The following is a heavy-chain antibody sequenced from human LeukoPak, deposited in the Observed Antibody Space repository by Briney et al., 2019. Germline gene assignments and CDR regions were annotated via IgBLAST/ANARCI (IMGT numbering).Heavy chain of an antibody. CDR2: INSHGGST. CDR1: GFTLSSYA. Sequence: GGSLRLSCAASGFTLSSYAMSWVRQGPGKGLEWVSAINSHGGSTYYADSVKGRFTISRDNSKNTLYLQMNSLRAEDTAIYYCAKGPMAWFDYWGQGTLVTVSS. J-gene: IGHJ4*02. D-gene: IGHD3-10*01. V-gene: IGHV3-23*01. CDR3: AKGPMAWFDY.